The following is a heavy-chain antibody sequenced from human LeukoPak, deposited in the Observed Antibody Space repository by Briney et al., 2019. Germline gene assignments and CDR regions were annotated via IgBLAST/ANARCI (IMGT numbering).Heavy chain of an antibody. V-gene: IGHV3-23*01. J-gene: IGHJ4*02. CDR2: ISGSGGST. CDR3: AKAPLVVGVAATPSY. D-gene: IGHD2-15*01. Sequence: PGGSLRLSCAASGFTFSSYAMSWVRQAPGKGLEWVSAISGSGGSTYYADSVKGRLTISRDNSKNTLYLQMNSLRAEATAVYFCAKAPLVVGVAATPSYWGQGTLVTVSS. CDR1: GFTFSSYA.